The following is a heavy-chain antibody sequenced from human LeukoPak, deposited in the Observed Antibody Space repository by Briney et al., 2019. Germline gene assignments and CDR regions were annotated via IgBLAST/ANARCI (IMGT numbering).Heavy chain of an antibody. D-gene: IGHD3-22*01. Sequence: GGSLRLSCAASGFTFSSYSMNWVRQAPGKGLEWVSSISSSSSYIYYADSVKGRFTISRDNAKNSLYLQMNSLRAEDTAVYYCARGYYDSSGSLVPMDYWGQGTLVTVSS. CDR1: GFTFSSYS. J-gene: IGHJ4*02. CDR3: ARGYYDSSGSLVPMDY. CDR2: ISSSSSYI. V-gene: IGHV3-21*01.